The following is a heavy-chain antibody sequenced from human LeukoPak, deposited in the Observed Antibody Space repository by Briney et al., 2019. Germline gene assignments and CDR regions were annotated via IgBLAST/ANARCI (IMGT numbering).Heavy chain of an antibody. Sequence: GGSLRLSCAAPGFTFSGYSMNWVRQVPGKGLEWVSSISSSSSSIYYADSVKGRFTISRDNAKNSLYLQMNSLRAEDTAVYYCARASRPAISFFGYWGQGTLVTVSS. CDR2: ISSSSSSI. CDR1: GFTFSGYS. V-gene: IGHV3-21*01. CDR3: ARASRPAISFFGY. D-gene: IGHD3-9*01. J-gene: IGHJ4*02.